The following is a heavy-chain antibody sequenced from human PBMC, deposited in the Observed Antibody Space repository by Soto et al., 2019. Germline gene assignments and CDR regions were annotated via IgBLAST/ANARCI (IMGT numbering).Heavy chain of an antibody. Sequence: QVQLVQSGPEVKKPGASVKVSFKTSGYTFTSYGIAWVRQAPGQGLEWMGWISTSKGNTNYAQKFQGRVTMTTDTSTSTAYMELRSLRSDDTAVYYCATRSPAFDFWGQGTLVTVSS. J-gene: IGHJ4*02. V-gene: IGHV1-18*01. CDR2: ISTSKGNT. CDR1: GYTFTSYG. CDR3: ATRSPAFDF.